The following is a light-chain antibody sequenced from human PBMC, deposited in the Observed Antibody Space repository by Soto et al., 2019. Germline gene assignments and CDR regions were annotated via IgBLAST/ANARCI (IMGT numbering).Light chain of an antibody. CDR3: QQLYTYPRT. CDR2: AAS. J-gene: IGKJ1*01. V-gene: IGKV1-9*01. Sequence: DIQLTQSPSFLSASVGDRITITCRASQGIASYLAWFQQKPGKAPELLILAASTLRSGVPSRFSGSGSEIEFTLTVSSLQPEDFATYYFQQLYTYPRTFGQGTKLEIK. CDR1: QGIASY.